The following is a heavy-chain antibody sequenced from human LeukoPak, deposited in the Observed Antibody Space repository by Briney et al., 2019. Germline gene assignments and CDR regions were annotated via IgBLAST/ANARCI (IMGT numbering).Heavy chain of an antibody. Sequence: SETLSLTCTVSGGSISSYYWSWIRQPPGKGLEWIGYIYYSGNTIYNPSLKSRVTISIVTSKDQFALKLSSVTAAGTAVDYCARRRYNYDYWGRGTLATVS. V-gene: IGHV4-59*01. CDR2: IYYSGNT. J-gene: IGHJ4*02. CDR3: ARRRYNYDY. CDR1: GGSISSYY. D-gene: IGHD5-18*01.